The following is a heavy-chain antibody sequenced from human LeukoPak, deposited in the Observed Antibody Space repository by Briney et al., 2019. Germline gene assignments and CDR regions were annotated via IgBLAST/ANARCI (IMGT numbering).Heavy chain of an antibody. Sequence: GGSLRLSCAASGFTFSSYGMHWVRQAPGKGLEWVTFIQYDGSNKYYADSVKGRFTISRDNSKNTLYLQMGSLRAEDMAVYYCAKGGSGYYDYWGQGTLVTVSS. CDR3: AKGGSGYYDY. J-gene: IGHJ4*02. V-gene: IGHV3-30*02. D-gene: IGHD3-22*01. CDR2: IQYDGSNK. CDR1: GFTFSSYG.